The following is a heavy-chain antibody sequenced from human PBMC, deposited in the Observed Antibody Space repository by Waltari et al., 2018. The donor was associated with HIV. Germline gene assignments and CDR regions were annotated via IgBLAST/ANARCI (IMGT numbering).Heavy chain of an antibody. CDR3: ARESPQRGAFDY. V-gene: IGHV1-2*06. J-gene: IGHJ4*02. CDR2: TNPNSGGT. Sequence: QVQLVQSGAEVKKPGASVKVSCKASGYTFTGYYMHWVRQAPGQGLEWMGRTNPNSGGTNYAQKVQGRVTMTRDTSISTAYMELSRLRSDDTAVYYCARESPQRGAFDYWGQGTLVTVSS. CDR1: GYTFTGYY. D-gene: IGHD3-16*01.